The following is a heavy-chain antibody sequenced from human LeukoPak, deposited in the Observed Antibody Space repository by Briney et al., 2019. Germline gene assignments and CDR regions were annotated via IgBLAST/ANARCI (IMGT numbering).Heavy chain of an antibody. CDR3: ARLLSYDVLTDNYYKYYMDV. J-gene: IGHJ6*03. CDR2: ISDTGSP. CDR1: GGSMNNNNYY. D-gene: IGHD3-9*01. Sequence: SGTPSLTCTVSGGSMNNNNYYWGCIRPPAGKNLELIGSISDTGSPAYNPSLRSRVTMSIDTSKMQFALKLTSVTAADTALYYCARLLSYDVLTDNYYKYYMDVWGKGTTVIVSS. V-gene: IGHV4-39*01.